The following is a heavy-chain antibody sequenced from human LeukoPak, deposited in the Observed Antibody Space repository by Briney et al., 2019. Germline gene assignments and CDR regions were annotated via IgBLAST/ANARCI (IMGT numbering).Heavy chain of an antibody. CDR3: ARSRSASTSGWYDYFDY. D-gene: IGHD6-19*01. CDR2: ISYDGSKK. CDR1: GFTFSSSA. Sequence: PGGSLRRSCAASGFTFSSSAMQWVRQAPGKGLEWVAVISYDGSKKYYADSVKGRFTISRDDSKNTLYPQMNSLRGEDTAVYHCARSRSASTSGWYDYFDYWGRGTLVTVSS. V-gene: IGHV3-30*04. J-gene: IGHJ4*02.